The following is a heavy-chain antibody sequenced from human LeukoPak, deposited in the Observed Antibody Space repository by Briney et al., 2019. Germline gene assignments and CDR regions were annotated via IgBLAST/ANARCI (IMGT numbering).Heavy chain of an antibody. V-gene: IGHV3-21*01. CDR2: ISSSSSYI. CDR3: ARVHRSEYSSSFWFDY. CDR1: GFTFSSYS. D-gene: IGHD6-6*01. J-gene: IGHJ4*02. Sequence: PGGSLRLSCAASGFTFSSYSMNWVRQAPGKGLEWVSSISSSSSYIYYADSVKGRFTISRDNAKNSMYPQMNSLRAEDTAVYYCARVHRSEYSSSFWFDYWGQGTLVTVSS.